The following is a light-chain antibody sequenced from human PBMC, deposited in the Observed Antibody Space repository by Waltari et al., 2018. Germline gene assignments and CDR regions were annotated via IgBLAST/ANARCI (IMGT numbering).Light chain of an antibody. CDR2: DVS. J-gene: IGLJ1*01. CDR3: CSYAGSYTYV. V-gene: IGLV2-11*01. Sequence: QSALTQPRPVSGSPGQSVTISCTGPSTDVGGSTYDHWYQHHPGKAHKLMIYDVSKPPSGVPDRFSGSKSGNTASLTISGLQAEDEADYYCCSYAGSYTYVFGTGTKVTVL. CDR1: STDVGGSTY.